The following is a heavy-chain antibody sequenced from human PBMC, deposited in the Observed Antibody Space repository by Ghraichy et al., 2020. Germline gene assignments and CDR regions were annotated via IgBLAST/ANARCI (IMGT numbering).Heavy chain of an antibody. CDR1: GDSVNSGSYY. V-gene: IGHV4-61*03. CDR2: IYSSGST. J-gene: IGHJ4*02. Sequence: QTLSLTCSVSGDSVNSGSYYWTWIRQPPGKALEWIGCIYSSGSTKYNPSLKTRLTISIDASNNHFSLRLTSVTAADTAVYYCVREFSYWGQGTLATVSS. D-gene: IGHD3-3*01. CDR3: VREFSY.